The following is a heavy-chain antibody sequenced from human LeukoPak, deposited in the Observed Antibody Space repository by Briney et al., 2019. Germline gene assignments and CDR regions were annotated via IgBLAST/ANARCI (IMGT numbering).Heavy chain of an antibody. CDR3: AKDGTYYYDSSGYYQRYFQH. Sequence: RGSLRLSCAASGLTFSTLAFHWVRQAPGKGLEWVAVISYDGSNKYYADSVKGRFTISRDNSKNTLYLQMNSLRAEDTAVYYCAKDGTYYYDSSGYYQRYFQHWGQGTLVTVSS. CDR2: ISYDGSNK. CDR1: GLTFSTLA. J-gene: IGHJ1*01. D-gene: IGHD3-22*01. V-gene: IGHV3-30*04.